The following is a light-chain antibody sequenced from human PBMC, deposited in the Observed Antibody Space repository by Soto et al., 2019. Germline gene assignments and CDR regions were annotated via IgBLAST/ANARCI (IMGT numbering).Light chain of an antibody. CDR1: QSVSGSY. V-gene: IGKV3-20*01. CDR3: HQYGSSPPYT. CDR2: GSS. J-gene: IGKJ2*01. Sequence: EIVLTQSPGTLSLSPGERATLSCRASQSVSGSYLAWYQQKPGQSPRLLIYGSSDRATGIPDRFSGSGSGTDFPLTISRVEPEDFAVYYCHQYGSSPPYTFGQGTKLEIK.